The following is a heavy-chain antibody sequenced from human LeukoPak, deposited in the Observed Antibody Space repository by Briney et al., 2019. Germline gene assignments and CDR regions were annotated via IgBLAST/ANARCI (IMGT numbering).Heavy chain of an antibody. CDR2: IIPILGIA. D-gene: IGHD3-9*01. V-gene: IGHV1-69*04. J-gene: IGHJ6*02. Sequence: ASVKVSCKASGGTFSSYAISWVRQAPGQGLEWMGRIIPILGIANYAQKFQGRVTITADKSTSTAYMELSSLRSEDTAVYYCASVLRYFPYGMDVWGQGTTATVSS. CDR1: GGTFSSYA. CDR3: ASVLRYFPYGMDV.